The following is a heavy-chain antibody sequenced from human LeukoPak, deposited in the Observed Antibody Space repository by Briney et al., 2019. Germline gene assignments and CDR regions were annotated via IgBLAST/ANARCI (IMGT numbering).Heavy chain of an antibody. Sequence: GGSLRLSCAASGFTFDDYVMNWVRQAPGKGLEWVSGINWNGGSTDYADSVKGRFTISRDNAKNSLYLQMNSLSAEDTALYYCARGSITLFGVVSKAAFDIWGQGTMVTVSS. CDR3: ARGSITLFGVVSKAAFDI. D-gene: IGHD3-3*01. J-gene: IGHJ3*02. CDR2: INWNGGST. CDR1: GFTFDDYV. V-gene: IGHV3-20*04.